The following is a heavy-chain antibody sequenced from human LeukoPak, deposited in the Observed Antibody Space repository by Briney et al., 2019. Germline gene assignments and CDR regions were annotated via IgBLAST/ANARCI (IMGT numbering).Heavy chain of an antibody. CDR2: IDSDGSTT. Sequence: PGGSLRLSCAAPGFTFSSYWMHWVRQAPGKGLVWVSRIDSDGSTTSYADSVKGRFTISRDNAKNTLYLQMNSLRAEDTAVYYCARDEHHLVPFDYWGQGTLVTVSS. D-gene: IGHD6-13*01. CDR1: GFTFSSYW. V-gene: IGHV3-74*01. J-gene: IGHJ4*02. CDR3: ARDEHHLVPFDY.